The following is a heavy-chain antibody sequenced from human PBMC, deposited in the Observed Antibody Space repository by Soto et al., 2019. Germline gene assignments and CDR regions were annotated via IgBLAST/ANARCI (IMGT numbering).Heavy chain of an antibody. J-gene: IGHJ3*02. D-gene: IGHD2-2*01. CDR1: GFTFSSYG. V-gene: IGHV3-33*01. CDR2: IWYDGSNK. Sequence: SLRLSCAASGFTFSSYGMHWVRQAPGKGLEWVAVIWYDGSNKYYADSVKGRFTISRDNSKNTLYLQMNSLRAEDTAVYYCARVYHESDAFDIWGQGTMVTVSS. CDR3: ARVYHESDAFDI.